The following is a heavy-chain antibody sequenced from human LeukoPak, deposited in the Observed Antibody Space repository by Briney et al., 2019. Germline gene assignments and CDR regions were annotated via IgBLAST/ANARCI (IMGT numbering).Heavy chain of an antibody. CDR2: IHSSGMF. Sequence: SATLQLICSVFWASFNSDDHYLDWIGHSPGEGLELIGSIHSSGMFYNNPSFESRVTMSRDTSKKQFSLNLNSVTAADTAVYFCSRGLDSKKLGYWGQGILVTVSS. V-gene: IGHV4-30-4*08. D-gene: IGHD3-22*01. CDR3: SRGLDSKKLGY. CDR1: WASFNSDDHY. J-gene: IGHJ4*02.